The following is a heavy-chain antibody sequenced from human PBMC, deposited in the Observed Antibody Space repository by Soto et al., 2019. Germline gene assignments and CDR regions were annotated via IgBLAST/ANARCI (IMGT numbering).Heavy chain of an antibody. Sequence: LSLTCTVSGGSISSYYWSWIRQPPGKGLEWIGYIYHSGSTNYNPSLKSRVTISIDTSKNQFSLKLSSVTAADTAVYYCARVRSDYSNYYYYYYGMDVWGQGTTVTVSS. D-gene: IGHD4-4*01. CDR1: GGSISSYY. J-gene: IGHJ6*02. CDR3: ARVRSDYSNYYYYYYGMDV. CDR2: IYHSGST. V-gene: IGHV4-59*01.